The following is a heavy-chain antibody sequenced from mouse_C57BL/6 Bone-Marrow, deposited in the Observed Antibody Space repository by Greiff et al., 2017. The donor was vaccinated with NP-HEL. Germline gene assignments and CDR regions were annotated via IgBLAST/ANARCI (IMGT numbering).Heavy chain of an antibody. J-gene: IGHJ2*01. Sequence: QVQLQQPGAELVKPGASVKLSCKASGYTFTSYWMHWVKQRPGQGLEWIGMIHPNSGSTNYNEKFKSKATLTVDKSSSTAYMQLSSLTSEDSAVYYCARALYYGYDGGYFDYWGQGTTLTVSS. D-gene: IGHD2-2*01. CDR1: GYTFTSYW. CDR2: IHPNSGST. V-gene: IGHV1-64*01. CDR3: ARALYYGYDGGYFDY.